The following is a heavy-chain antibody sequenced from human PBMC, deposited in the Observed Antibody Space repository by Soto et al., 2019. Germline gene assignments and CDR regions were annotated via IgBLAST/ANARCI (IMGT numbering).Heavy chain of an antibody. J-gene: IGHJ4*02. Sequence: QITLKESGPTLVKPTQPLTLTCTFSGFSLNSNGEAVGWIRQPPGKALEWLALIYWDDDKRYSPLPPSRLTITKDTSKNQVVLMVTNVAPVDTATYFCVHSGDGVTGWYLDYWGQGTLVTVAA. CDR2: IYWDDDK. CDR3: VHSGDGVTGWYLDY. D-gene: IGHD6-19*01. CDR1: GFSLNSNGEA. V-gene: IGHV2-5*02.